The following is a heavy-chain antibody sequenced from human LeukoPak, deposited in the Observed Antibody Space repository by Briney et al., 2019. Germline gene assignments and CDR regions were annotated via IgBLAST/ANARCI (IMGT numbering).Heavy chain of an antibody. V-gene: IGHV4-39*07. CDR2: IYYSGST. J-gene: IGHJ3*02. D-gene: IGHD1-14*01. CDR3: ARDIDPEDETGAAFDI. CDR1: GGSISSTSYY. Sequence: SETLSLTCTVSGGSISSTSYYWGWIRQPPGKGLEWIGSIYYSGSTYYNPSLKSRVTISVDTSKNQFSLKLSSVTAADTAMYYCARDIDPEDETGAAFDIWGQGTMVTVSS.